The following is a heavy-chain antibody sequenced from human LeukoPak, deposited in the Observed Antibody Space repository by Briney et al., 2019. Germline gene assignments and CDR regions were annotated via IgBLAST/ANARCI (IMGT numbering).Heavy chain of an antibody. CDR3: ARVGHGSSPTFDY. CDR1: GGPISSYY. CDR2: IYYSGST. D-gene: IGHD6-13*01. J-gene: IGHJ4*02. Sequence: SETLSLTCTVSGGPISSYYWSWIRQPPGKGLEWIGYIYYSGSTNYNPSLKSRVTISVDTSKNQFSLKLSSVTAADTAVYYCARVGHGSSPTFDYWGQGTLVTVSS. V-gene: IGHV4-59*01.